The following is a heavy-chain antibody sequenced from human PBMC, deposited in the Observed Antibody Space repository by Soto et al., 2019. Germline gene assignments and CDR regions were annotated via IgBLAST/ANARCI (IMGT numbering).Heavy chain of an antibody. Sequence: PGESLKISCKTSGYNFAGYWIGWVRQMPGKGLEWLGIIFPGDSDTKYSPSFQGQVIISADKSIRTAYLQWSSLKASDTAIYYCARQSGMDVWGKGTTVTVPS. J-gene: IGHJ6*03. CDR2: IFPGDSDT. D-gene: IGHD1-26*01. CDR1: GYNFAGYW. CDR3: ARQSGMDV. V-gene: IGHV5-51*01.